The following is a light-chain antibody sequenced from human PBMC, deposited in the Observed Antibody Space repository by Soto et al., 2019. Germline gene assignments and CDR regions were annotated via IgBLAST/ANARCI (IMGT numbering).Light chain of an antibody. J-gene: IGLJ1*01. CDR2: EVN. CDR3: SSYACINNLGV. CDR1: SSDVGGYKY. V-gene: IGLV2-8*01. Sequence: QSALTQPPSASGSPGQSVTISCTGTSSDVGGYKYDSWYQQHPGKAPKLMIFEVNKRPSGVPDRFSGSKSGNTASLTVSGLQAEDEADYYCSSYACINNLGVFGTGTKLTVL.